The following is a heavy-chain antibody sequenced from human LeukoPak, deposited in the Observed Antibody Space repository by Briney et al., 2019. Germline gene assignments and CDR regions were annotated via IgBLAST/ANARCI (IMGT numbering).Heavy chain of an antibody. CDR3: AKGPVGGFPEDYYFDY. D-gene: IGHD6-25*01. CDR1: GFSFSNNY. Sequence: GGSLRLSCVVSGFSFSNNYMIWVRQAPGKGLERVSDIYNDGRTSYPDSVKGRFTISRDNSKNTLSLQMNNLRAEDTAVYYCAKGPVGGFPEDYYFDYWGQGTLVTVSS. CDR2: IYNDGRT. J-gene: IGHJ4*02. V-gene: IGHV3-53*01.